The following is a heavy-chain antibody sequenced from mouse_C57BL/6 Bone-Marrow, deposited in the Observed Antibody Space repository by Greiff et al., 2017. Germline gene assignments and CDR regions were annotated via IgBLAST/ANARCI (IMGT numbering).Heavy chain of an antibody. CDR1: GFTFSDFY. CDR3: AREYDYDWYFDV. CDR2: SRNKANDYTT. J-gene: IGHJ1*03. V-gene: IGHV7-1*01. D-gene: IGHD2-4*01. Sequence: EVMLVESGGGLVQSGRSLRLSCATSGFTFSDFYMEWVRQAPGKGLEWIAASRNKANDYTTEYSASVKGRFIVSRDTSQSILYLQMKALRAEDTAIYYCAREYDYDWYFDVWGTGTTVTVSS.